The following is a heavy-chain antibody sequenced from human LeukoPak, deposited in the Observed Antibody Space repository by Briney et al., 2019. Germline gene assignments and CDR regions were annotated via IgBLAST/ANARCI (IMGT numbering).Heavy chain of an antibody. CDR3: AKPNYYFDY. Sequence: QSGGSLRLSCAASGFTFSSYAMSWVRQAPGKGLEWVSTISGSGATNYVDSVKGRFTISRDNSHNTLYLQVNSLRAEDTAVYYCAKPNYYFDYWGQGTLVTVSS. CDR2: ISGSGAT. D-gene: IGHD1-7*01. J-gene: IGHJ4*02. CDR1: GFTFSSYA. V-gene: IGHV3-23*01.